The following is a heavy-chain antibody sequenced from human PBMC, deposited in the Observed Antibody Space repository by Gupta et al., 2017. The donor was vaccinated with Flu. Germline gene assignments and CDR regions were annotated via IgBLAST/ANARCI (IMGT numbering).Heavy chain of an antibody. V-gene: IGHV3-30*03. CDR2: ISYDGSNK. J-gene: IGHJ6*03. Sequence: GMHWGRQGPGKGLEWVAVISYDGSNKYYADSVKGRFTISRDNSKNTLYLQMNSLRAEDTAGYYCARSFAYYYYYYMDVWGKGTTVTDS. D-gene: IGHD3-16*01. CDR3: ARSFAYYYYYYMDV.